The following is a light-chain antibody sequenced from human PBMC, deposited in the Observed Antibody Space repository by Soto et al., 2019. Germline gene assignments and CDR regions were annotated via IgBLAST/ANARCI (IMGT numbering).Light chain of an antibody. CDR3: AAWDDNLNGHV. Sequence: QSVLTQPHSASGTPGQRVTISCSGSSSNIGTSSVHWFQQLPGTAPKLLISTTNQRPSGVPERFSGSKSGTSASLAISGLQSEDEADYYCAAWDDNLNGHVFGTGPKVTV. V-gene: IGLV1-44*01. CDR2: TTN. J-gene: IGLJ1*01. CDR1: SSNIGTSS.